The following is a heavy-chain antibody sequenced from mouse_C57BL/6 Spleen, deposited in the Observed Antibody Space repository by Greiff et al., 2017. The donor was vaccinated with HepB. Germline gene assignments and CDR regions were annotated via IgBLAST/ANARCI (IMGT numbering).Heavy chain of an antibody. Sequence: VHLVESGAELARPGASVKMSCKASGYTFTSYTMHWVKQRPGQGLEWIGYINPSSGYTKYNQKFKDKATLTADKSSSTAYRQLSSLTSEDSAVYYCARLEICYDYDGAMDYWGQGTSVTVSS. CDR2: INPSSGYT. D-gene: IGHD2-4*01. J-gene: IGHJ4*01. CDR3: ARLEICYDYDGAMDY. V-gene: IGHV1-4*01. CDR1: GYTFTSYT.